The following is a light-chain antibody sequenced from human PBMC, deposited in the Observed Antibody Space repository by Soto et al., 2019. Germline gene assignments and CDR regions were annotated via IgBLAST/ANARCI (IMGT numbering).Light chain of an antibody. V-gene: IGLV2-23*01. CDR2: EDT. CDR1: SNDIGNSNL. J-gene: IGLJ3*02. Sequence: QSVLTQPASVSGSPGQSITISCTGTSNDIGNSNLVSWYQQHPDRAPKLLIYEDTKRPSGISDRFSGSKSGNTASLTISGLRAEDGAIYHCSSYAGSNDWVFGGGTKLTVL. CDR3: SSYAGSNDWV.